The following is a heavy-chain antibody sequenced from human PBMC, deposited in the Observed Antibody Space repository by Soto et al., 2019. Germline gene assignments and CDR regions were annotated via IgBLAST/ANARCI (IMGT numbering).Heavy chain of an antibody. D-gene: IGHD2-8*01. Sequence: ASVKVSCKASGYTFTGYYMHWVRQAPGQGLEWMGWINPNSGGTNYAQKFQGWVTMTRDTSISTAYMELSRLRSDDTAVYYFARDRAGCTNGVCYGMFDPWGQGTLVTVSS. CDR2: INPNSGGT. J-gene: IGHJ5*02. CDR3: ARDRAGCTNGVCYGMFDP. V-gene: IGHV1-2*04. CDR1: GYTFTGYY.